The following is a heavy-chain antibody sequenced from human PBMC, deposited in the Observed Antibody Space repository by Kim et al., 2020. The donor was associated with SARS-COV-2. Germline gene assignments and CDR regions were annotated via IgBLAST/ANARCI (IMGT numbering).Heavy chain of an antibody. Sequence: GGSLRLSCAASGFIFSNYAMSWVRQAPGKGLEWVSVIYSGDSSTYYADSVKGRFTISRDNSKNRLYLQMNSLRAEDTAVYYCAKGTYYYDSSGPRYWYFNLWGRGTLLTVSS. V-gene: IGHV3-23*03. D-gene: IGHD3-22*01. CDR3: AKGTYYYDSSGPRYWYFNL. CDR1: GFIFSNYA. J-gene: IGHJ2*01. CDR2: IYSGDSST.